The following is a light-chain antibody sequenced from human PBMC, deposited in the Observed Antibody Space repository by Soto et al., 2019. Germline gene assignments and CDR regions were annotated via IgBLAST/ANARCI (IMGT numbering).Light chain of an antibody. Sequence: QPVLTQSPSASASLGASVKLTCTLSSGHSNYAIAWHQQQPEKGPRYLMKLNSDGSHSKGDGIPDRFSGSSSGAERYLTISSLQSEEEADYYCQTWGTGIQIFGGGTKLTVL. CDR1: SGHSNYA. CDR3: QTWGTGIQI. J-gene: IGLJ2*01. V-gene: IGLV4-69*01. CDR2: LNSDGSH.